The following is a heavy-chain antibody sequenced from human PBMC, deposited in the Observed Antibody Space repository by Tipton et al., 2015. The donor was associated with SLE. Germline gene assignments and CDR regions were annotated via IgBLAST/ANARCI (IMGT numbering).Heavy chain of an antibody. CDR1: GYSISSGYY. D-gene: IGHD3-3*01. J-gene: IGHJ5*02. CDR2: FNHTGST. Sequence: TLSLTCAVSGYSISSGYYWGWIRQPAGKGLEWIGEFNHTGSTNYNPSLKSRVTISLDKSKNQFSLKLSSVTAADTAVYYCARGGSVFGVVLNWFDPWGQGTLVTVSS. V-gene: IGHV4-38-2*01. CDR3: ARGGSVFGVVLNWFDP.